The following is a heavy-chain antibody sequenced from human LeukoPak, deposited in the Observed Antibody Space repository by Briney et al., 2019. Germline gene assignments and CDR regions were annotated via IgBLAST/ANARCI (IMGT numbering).Heavy chain of an antibody. J-gene: IGHJ4*02. V-gene: IGHV3-21*01. CDR2: FGTRSSSI. Sequence: GGSLRLSCAASGFTFSSYAMNWVRQAPGKGLEWVSSFGTRSSSIYYADSVKGRFTISRDNARNSLYLQMNSLKAEDTAVYYCARERDEGFDYWGQGTLVTVSS. CDR1: GFTFSSYA. D-gene: IGHD5-24*01. CDR3: ARERDEGFDY.